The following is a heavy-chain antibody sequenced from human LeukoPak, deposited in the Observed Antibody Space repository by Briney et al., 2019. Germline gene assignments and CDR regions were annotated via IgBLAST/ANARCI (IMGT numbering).Heavy chain of an antibody. CDR3: ARGGTAQEFDY. Sequence: PGGSLRLSCAASGFTFSSYSMNWVRQAPGKGLEWVAVISYDGSNKYYADSEKGRFTISRDNSKNTLYLQMNSLRAEDTAVYYCARGGTAQEFDYWGQGTLVTVSS. V-gene: IGHV3-30*03. D-gene: IGHD1-7*01. CDR1: GFTFSSYS. J-gene: IGHJ4*02. CDR2: ISYDGSNK.